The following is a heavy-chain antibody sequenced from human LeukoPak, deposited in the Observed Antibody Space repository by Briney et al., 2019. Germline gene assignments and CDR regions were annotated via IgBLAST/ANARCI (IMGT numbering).Heavy chain of an antibody. D-gene: IGHD2-2*01. J-gene: IGHJ5*02. V-gene: IGHV3-30*18. Sequence: GGALRLSCAASGFNFSRYGMHWVRQAPGKGLEGVAVISYDGSNKYYADSVKGRFTISRDNSKNTLYLQMNSLRAEDTAVYYCAKDPGDIVVVPASRLNPWGQGTLVTVSS. CDR1: GFNFSRYG. CDR3: AKDPGDIVVVPASRLNP. CDR2: ISYDGSNK.